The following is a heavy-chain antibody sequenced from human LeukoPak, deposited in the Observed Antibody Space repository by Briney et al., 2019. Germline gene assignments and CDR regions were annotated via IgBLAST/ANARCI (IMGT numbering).Heavy chain of an antibody. Sequence: GGSLRLSCVASEFTFSSYWMNWVRQAPGKGLVWVSRINSDGSSTSYADSVRGRFTISRDNAKNTLYLRMNSLRAEDTAVYYCARDYTMVRGVIDYWGQGILVTVSS. CDR1: EFTFSSYW. CDR2: INSDGSST. V-gene: IGHV3-74*01. J-gene: IGHJ4*02. D-gene: IGHD3-10*01. CDR3: ARDYTMVRGVIDY.